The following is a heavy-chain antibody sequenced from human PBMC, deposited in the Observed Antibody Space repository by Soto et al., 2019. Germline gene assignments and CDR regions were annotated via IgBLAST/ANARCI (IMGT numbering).Heavy chain of an antibody. CDR1: GLIFGDYA. Sequence: GGSLRLSCIGSGLIFGDYAMSWFRQSLGKGLEWVGLIRSKSNGGTAEYAASVKGRFTISGDDSKSIAYLQMNSLKTADTALYYCSRSLFGGYGLDVWGQGTTVTVSS. CDR2: IRSKSNGGTA. D-gene: IGHD3-10*01. CDR3: SRSLFGGYGLDV. J-gene: IGHJ6*02. V-gene: IGHV3-49*03.